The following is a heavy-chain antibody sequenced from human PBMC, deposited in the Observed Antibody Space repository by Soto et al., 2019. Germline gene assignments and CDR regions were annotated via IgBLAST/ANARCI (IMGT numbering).Heavy chain of an antibody. D-gene: IGHD3-22*01. J-gene: IGHJ4*02. V-gene: IGHV3-20*04. CDR1: GFTFDDYG. Sequence: EVQLVESGGGVVRPGGSLRLSCAASGFTFDDYGMSWVRQAPGKGLEWVSGINWNGGSTGYADSVKGRFTISRDNAKNSLYLQMNSLRAEDTALYYCARDLGYYDSSGYYYPYYFDYWGQGTLVTVSS. CDR2: INWNGGST. CDR3: ARDLGYYDSSGYYYPYYFDY.